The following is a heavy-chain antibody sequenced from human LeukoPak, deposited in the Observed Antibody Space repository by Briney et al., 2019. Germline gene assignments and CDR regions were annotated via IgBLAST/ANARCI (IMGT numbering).Heavy chain of an antibody. D-gene: IGHD2-15*01. Sequence: GGSLRLSCAASGFTFSRYGVHWVRQAPGKGMEWLAVIWYDGSNKYYADSVKGRFTISGDNSKNTLYLQMNSLRAEDTAVYYCAREEAYCSGTSCFRFFDYWGQGTLVSVSS. CDR3: AREEAYCSGTSCFRFFDY. J-gene: IGHJ4*02. CDR2: IWYDGSNK. V-gene: IGHV3-33*01. CDR1: GFTFSRYG.